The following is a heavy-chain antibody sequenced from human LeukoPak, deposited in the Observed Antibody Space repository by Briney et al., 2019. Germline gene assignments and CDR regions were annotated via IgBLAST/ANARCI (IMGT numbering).Heavy chain of an antibody. D-gene: IGHD5-18*01. CDR2: IDWDDDK. Sequence: SGPTLVNPTQTLTLTCTFSGFSLSTSGVGVGWIRQPPGKALEWLARIDWDDDKYYSTSLKTRLTISKDTSKNQVVLTMTNMDPVDTATYYCARGYTAMGLIYYYYYMDVWGKGTTVTISS. V-gene: IGHV2-70*11. CDR1: GFSLSTSGVG. J-gene: IGHJ6*03. CDR3: ARGYTAMGLIYYYYYMDV.